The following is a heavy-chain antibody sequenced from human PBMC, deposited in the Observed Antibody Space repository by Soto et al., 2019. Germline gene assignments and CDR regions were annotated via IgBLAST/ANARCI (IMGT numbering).Heavy chain of an antibody. J-gene: IGHJ6*01. CDR3: AEYSSSTEYYYYGMDV. D-gene: IGHD6-13*01. CDR1: GYTFTSYN. Sequence: QVQLVQSGAEVKKPGASVKVSCKASGYTFTSYNINWVRQATGQGLEWMGWMNPNSGSTGYAQKVQGRVTMTRNTSISTVYMELSSMRSEATAVYFCAEYSSSTEYYYYGMDVLGQRTTFTVSS. CDR2: MNPNSGST. V-gene: IGHV1-8*01.